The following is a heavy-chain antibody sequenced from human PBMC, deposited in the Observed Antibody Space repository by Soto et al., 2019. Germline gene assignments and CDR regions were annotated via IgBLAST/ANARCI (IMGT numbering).Heavy chain of an antibody. CDR3: ERDAYSTSSTYYHYGMDV. J-gene: IGHJ6*02. Sequence: QVQLVQSGAEVKKPGASVKVSCKASGYTFTNYGISWVRQAPGQGLEWMGWISAYNGNTNYAQKLQDRVNMTTDTSTSTAYMELMSLRSDDAAVYYCERDAYSTSSTYYHYGMDVWGQVTTVTVSS. CDR1: GYTFTNYG. CDR2: ISAYNGNT. D-gene: IGHD6-6*01. V-gene: IGHV1-18*04.